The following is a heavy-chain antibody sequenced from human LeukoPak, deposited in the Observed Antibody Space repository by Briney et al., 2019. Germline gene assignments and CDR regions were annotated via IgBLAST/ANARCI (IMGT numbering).Heavy chain of an antibody. Sequence: GGSLRLSCAASGFTFSSYSMNWVRQAPGKGLEWVSSISSSSSYIYYADSVKGRFTISRDNSKNTLYLQMNSLRAEDTAVYYCAKVGHGDYYLDYWGQGTLVTVSS. CDR3: AKVGHGDYYLDY. V-gene: IGHV3-21*01. CDR1: GFTFSSYS. CDR2: ISSSSSYI. J-gene: IGHJ4*02. D-gene: IGHD4-17*01.